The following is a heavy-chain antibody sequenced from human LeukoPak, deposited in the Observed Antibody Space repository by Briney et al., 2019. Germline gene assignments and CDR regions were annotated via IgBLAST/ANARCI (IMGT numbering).Heavy chain of an antibody. CDR3: VKDQGECPGSRCYLRFLEY. CDR2: VRYDQSAT. J-gene: IGHJ4*02. Sequence: GGSLRLSCAASVFNLSIYGMHWVRQAPGKGLEWGTFVRYDQSATVYAESVQGRFAISRDNSKNTVYLQMNSLRVEDTALYFCVKDQGECPGSRCYLRFLEYWGQGTLVIVSS. D-gene: IGHD3-3*01. CDR1: VFNLSIYG. V-gene: IGHV3-30*02.